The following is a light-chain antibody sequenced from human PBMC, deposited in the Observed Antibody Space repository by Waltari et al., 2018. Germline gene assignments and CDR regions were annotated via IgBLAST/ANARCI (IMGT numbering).Light chain of an antibody. Sequence: DIQMTKSPPSLSASVAARVTITCRASQSIGTYLNWYQHKPGRAPELLIYAASTLQGGVPSRFSGSGSETHFALAISSLQREDFATYYCQQSYTTPRTFGQGTKVEIK. CDR2: AAS. CDR3: QQSYTTPRT. J-gene: IGKJ1*01. V-gene: IGKV1-39*01. CDR1: QSIGTY.